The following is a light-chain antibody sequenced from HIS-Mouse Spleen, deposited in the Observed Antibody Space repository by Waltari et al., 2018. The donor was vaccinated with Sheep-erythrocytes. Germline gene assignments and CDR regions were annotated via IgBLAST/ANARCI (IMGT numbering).Light chain of an antibody. J-gene: IGLJ2*01. CDR2: QDS. CDR1: QLGDKY. V-gene: IGLV3-1*01. CDR3: QAWDSSTAWNVV. Sequence: SYELTQPPSVSVSPGQTARITCSGAQLGDKYACWYQQKRGQSPVLVIYQDSKRPSGIPERFSGSNSGNTATLTISGTQAMDEADYYCQAWDSSTAWNVVFGGGTKLTVL.